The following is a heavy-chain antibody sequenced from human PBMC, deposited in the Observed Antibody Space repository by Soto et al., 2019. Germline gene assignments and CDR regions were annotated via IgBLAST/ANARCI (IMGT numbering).Heavy chain of an antibody. CDR2: IIPIFGTA. Sequence: SVKVSCKASGGTFSSYAISWVRQAPGQGLEWMGGIIPIFGTANYAQKFQGRVTITADESTSTAYMELSSLRSEDTAVYYCARAAGPLLYFDYWGQGTLVTVSS. CDR1: GGTFSSYA. D-gene: IGHD6-13*01. V-gene: IGHV1-69*13. CDR3: ARAAGPLLYFDY. J-gene: IGHJ4*02.